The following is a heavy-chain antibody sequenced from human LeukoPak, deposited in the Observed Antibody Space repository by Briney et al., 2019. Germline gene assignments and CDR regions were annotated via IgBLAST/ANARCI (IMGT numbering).Heavy chain of an antibody. CDR2: ISYDGSNK. CDR3: APCSGGSCYPYYFDY. V-gene: IGHV3-30*03. D-gene: IGHD2-15*01. Sequence: GGSLRLSCAASGFTFSSYGMHWVRQAPGKGLEWVAVISYDGSNKYYADSVKGRFTISRDNAKNSLYLQMNSLRAEDTAVYYCAPCSGGSCYPYYFDYWGQGTLVTVSS. J-gene: IGHJ4*02. CDR1: GFTFSSYG.